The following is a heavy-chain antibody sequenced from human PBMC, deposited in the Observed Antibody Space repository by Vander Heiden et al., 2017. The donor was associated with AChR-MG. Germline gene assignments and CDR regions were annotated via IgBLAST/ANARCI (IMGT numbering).Heavy chain of an antibody. CDR2: IYYSGST. D-gene: IGHD6-13*01. CDR1: GGSISSYY. CDR3: ARDPDSSSWYDY. Sequence: QVQLQESGPGLVKPSETLSLTCTVSGGSISSYYWSWIRQPPGKGLEWIGYIYYSGSTNYNPSLKSRVTISVDTSKKQFSLKLRSVTAADTAVYYCARDPDSSSWYDYWGQGTLVTVSS. J-gene: IGHJ4*02. V-gene: IGHV4-59*01.